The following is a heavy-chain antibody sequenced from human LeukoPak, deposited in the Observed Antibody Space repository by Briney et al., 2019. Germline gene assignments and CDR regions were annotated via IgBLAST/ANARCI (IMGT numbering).Heavy chain of an antibody. CDR1: GFTFTTYS. Sequence: GGSLRLSCEASGFTFTTYSMTWVRQAPGKGLEWVSIISSGSSAIFSADALKGRFTISRDDAKNSLYLQMNSLRAEDTAVYYCARDRSSPHSGYMDVWGKGTTVTVSS. D-gene: IGHD6-13*01. V-gene: IGHV3-21*01. J-gene: IGHJ6*03. CDR3: ARDRSSPHSGYMDV. CDR2: ISSGSSAI.